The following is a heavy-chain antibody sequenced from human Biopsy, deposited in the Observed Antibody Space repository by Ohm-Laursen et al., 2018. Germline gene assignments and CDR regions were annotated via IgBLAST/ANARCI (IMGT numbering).Heavy chain of an antibody. CDR3: ATKLTGYFHH. CDR1: GGTFSNYG. J-gene: IGHJ1*01. Sequence: GASVKVSCKAPGGTFSNYGVNWVQQAPGQGLEWLGGNIPILGTGNYAQKFQDRATVAADTSTSTATMELRSLRSDDTAVYYCATKLTGYFHHWGQGTLVIVSS. CDR2: NIPILGTG. V-gene: IGHV1-69*06. D-gene: IGHD3-9*01.